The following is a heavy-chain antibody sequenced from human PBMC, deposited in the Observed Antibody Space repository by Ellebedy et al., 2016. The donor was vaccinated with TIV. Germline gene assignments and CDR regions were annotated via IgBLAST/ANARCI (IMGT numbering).Heavy chain of an antibody. CDR2: IKQDGRDK. V-gene: IGHV3-7*03. Sequence: GESLKISCADSGSTFSSYWMTWVRQPPGKGLEWVANIKQDGRDKYYVDSVRGRFTISRDNAKNSLYLQMNSLRADDTAIYYCAKLGGVLSWYADYWGLGTLVTVSS. D-gene: IGHD6-13*01. CDR3: AKLGGVLSWYADY. J-gene: IGHJ4*02. CDR1: GSTFSSYW.